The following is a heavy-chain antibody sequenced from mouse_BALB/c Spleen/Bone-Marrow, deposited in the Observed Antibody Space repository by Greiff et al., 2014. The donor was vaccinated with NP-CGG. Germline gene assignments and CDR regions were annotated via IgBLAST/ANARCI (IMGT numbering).Heavy chain of an antibody. CDR2: IYPGSGNT. CDR1: GYTFTDYY. Sequence: VQLVESGAELARPGTSVKLSCKASGYTFTDYYINWVKQRTGQGLEWIGEIYPGSGNTYYNEKFKGKAKLTADKSSSTVNIHLNILTSEDSDVYFYARDHYGNYEGFDYWGQGTLVTVSA. D-gene: IGHD2-1*01. V-gene: IGHV1-77*01. J-gene: IGHJ3*01. CDR3: ARDHYGNYEGFDY.